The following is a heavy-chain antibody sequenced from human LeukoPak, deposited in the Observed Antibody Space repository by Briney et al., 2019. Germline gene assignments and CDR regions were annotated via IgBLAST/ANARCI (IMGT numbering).Heavy chain of an antibody. CDR2: IRPGDTRT. CDR1: GYTFTAYY. CDR3: VREKSGGTYDY. J-gene: IGHJ4*02. Sequence: ASVKVSCKASGYTFTAYYIQWVRQAPGQGLEWMGTIRPGDTRTTYAQKFQGRVTMTWDMSTTTGYMELSSLRSEDTAVYYCVREKSGGTYDYWGQGTLVTVSS. D-gene: IGHD3-16*01. V-gene: IGHV1-46*01.